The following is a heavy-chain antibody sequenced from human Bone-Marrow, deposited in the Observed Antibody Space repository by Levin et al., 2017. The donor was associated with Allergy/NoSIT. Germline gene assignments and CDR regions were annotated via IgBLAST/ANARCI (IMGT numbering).Heavy chain of an antibody. V-gene: IGHV1-2*07. D-gene: IGHD1/OR15-1a*01. J-gene: IGHJ4*02. CDR3: ATDFITGTSFER. CDR1: GDTFTGGF. CDR2: INSQSGST. Sequence: GASVKVSCKATGDTFTGGFLHWVRQAPGQGLQWLGWINSQSGSTRLAPKFEGRVAMARDSNTKTVYMELNSLRSDDTAVYYCATDFITGTSFERWGQGTLVTVSS.